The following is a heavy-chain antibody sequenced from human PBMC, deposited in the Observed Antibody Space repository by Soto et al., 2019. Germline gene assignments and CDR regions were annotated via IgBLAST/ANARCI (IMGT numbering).Heavy chain of an antibody. D-gene: IGHD6-13*01. V-gene: IGHV3-23*01. Sequence: GGSLRLSCAASGFTFSSYAMSWVRQAPGKGLEWVSAISGGGGSTYYADSVKGRFTISRDNSKNTLYLQMNSLRAEDTAVYYCAKGPRAGTNAFDIWGQGTMVTVSS. CDR2: ISGGGGST. CDR1: GFTFSSYA. J-gene: IGHJ3*02. CDR3: AKGPRAGTNAFDI.